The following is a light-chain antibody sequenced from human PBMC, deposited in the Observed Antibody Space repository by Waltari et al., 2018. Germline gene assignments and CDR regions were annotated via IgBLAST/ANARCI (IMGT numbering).Light chain of an antibody. J-gene: IGKJ2*01. V-gene: IGKV3-15*01. CDR3: HQYDNWPPT. CDR1: ENIKNK. CDR2: GAS. Sequence: MTQSPATLSVSLGERATLSCRASENIKNKLALYQQKPGQATKPLPFGASTRATGIPDRFSGSGSGTDFTLTISSLQSEDFAVYYCHQYDNWPPTFGQGTKLDI.